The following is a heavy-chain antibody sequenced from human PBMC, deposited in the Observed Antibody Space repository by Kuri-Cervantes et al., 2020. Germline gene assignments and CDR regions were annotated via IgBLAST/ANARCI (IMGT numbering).Heavy chain of an antibody. D-gene: IGHD4-11*01. V-gene: IGHV4-61*08. CDR1: GASVTSGGYY. J-gene: IGHJ4*02. CDR2: INHSGST. Sequence: SETLSLTCTVSGASVTSGGYYWSWIRQPPGKGLEWIGEINHSGSTNYNPSLKGRVTISVDTSKNQFSLKLSSVTAADTAVYYCTTDFGADDYSNQYWGQGTLVTVSS. CDR3: TTDFGADDYSNQY.